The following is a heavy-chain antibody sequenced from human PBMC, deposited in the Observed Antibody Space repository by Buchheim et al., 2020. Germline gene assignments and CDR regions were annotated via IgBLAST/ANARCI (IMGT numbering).Heavy chain of an antibody. V-gene: IGHV4-34*01. CDR3: ARGPRGAGDTAMVGRPGSYFDY. Sequence: QVQLQQWGAGLLKPSETLSLTCAVYGGSFSGYYWSWIRQPPGKGLEWIGEINHSGSTNYNPSLKSRVTISVDTSKNQFSLKLSSVTAADTAVYYCARGPRGAGDTAMVGRPGSYFDYWGQGTL. CDR1: GGSFSGYY. CDR2: INHSGST. J-gene: IGHJ4*02. D-gene: IGHD5-18*01.